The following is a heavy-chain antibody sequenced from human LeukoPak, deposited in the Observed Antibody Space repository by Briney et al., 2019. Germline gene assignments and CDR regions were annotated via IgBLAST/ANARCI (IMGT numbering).Heavy chain of an antibody. CDR1: GFTFSSYA. CDR2: INDSGGST. CDR3: AKREYNFWSGYFF. D-gene: IGHD3-3*01. V-gene: IGHV3-23*01. Sequence: PGGSLRLSCAASGFTFSSYAMTWVRQAPGKGLEWVSSINDSGGSTYYADSVKGRFTISRDNSKNTLYLQMNSLRAEDTAVYYGAKREYNFWSGYFFWGQGTLVTVSS. J-gene: IGHJ4*02.